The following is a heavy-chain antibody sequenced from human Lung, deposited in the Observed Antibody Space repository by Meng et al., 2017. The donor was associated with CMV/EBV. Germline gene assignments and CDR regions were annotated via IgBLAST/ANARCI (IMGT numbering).Heavy chain of an antibody. Sequence: QVQLQGAGPGLGKPSGTLSLTCAVSGGSISSSNWWSWVRQPPGKGLEWIGEIYHSGSTNYSPSLKSQVTISVDKSKNQFSLKLSSVTAADTAVYYCARVVTALWGYYFDYWGQGTLVTVSS. CDR2: IYHSGST. J-gene: IGHJ4*02. CDR3: ARVVTALWGYYFDY. CDR1: GGSISSSNW. D-gene: IGHD2-21*02. V-gene: IGHV4-4*02.